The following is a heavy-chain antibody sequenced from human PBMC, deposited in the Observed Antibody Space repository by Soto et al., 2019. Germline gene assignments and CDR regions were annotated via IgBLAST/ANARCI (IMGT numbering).Heavy chain of an antibody. J-gene: IGHJ4*02. D-gene: IGHD3-22*01. CDR1: GFTFSSYV. Sequence: QVQLVESGGGVVQPGRSMRLSCAASGFTFSSYVMHWVRQAPGKGLQWVAVISYDGSNKYYADSVKGRFTISRDNSKNTLYLQMNRLRAEDTAGYYCVGGYYFGDYWGQGTLVTVSS. CDR2: ISYDGSNK. CDR3: VGGYYFGDY. V-gene: IGHV3-30*03.